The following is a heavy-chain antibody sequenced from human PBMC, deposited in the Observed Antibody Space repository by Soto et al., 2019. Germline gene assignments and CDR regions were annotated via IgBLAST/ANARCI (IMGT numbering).Heavy chain of an antibody. J-gene: IGHJ4*02. CDR3: AGNKVGTTGIDF. D-gene: IGHD1-26*01. Sequence: VQLVQSGAEVKKPGASVKVSCKASGYSFTSYDINWVRQATGQGLDRMGWMNPNSGNTGYAQKFQGRVTMTRDNSTTTAYMELSSLRDDDSAVYCCAGNKVGTTGIDFWGQGTLVTVSS. CDR1: GYSFTSYD. V-gene: IGHV1-8*01. CDR2: MNPNSGNT.